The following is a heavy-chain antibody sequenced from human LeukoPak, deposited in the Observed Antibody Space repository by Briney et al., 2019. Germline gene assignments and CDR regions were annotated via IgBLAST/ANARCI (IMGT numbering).Heavy chain of an antibody. CDR3: AKGGYGGNSFDAFDI. J-gene: IGHJ3*02. Sequence: PGGSLRLSCAASGSSGFTFSSYAMSWVRQAPGKGLEWVSAISGSGGSTYYADSVKGRFTISRDNSKNTLYLQMNSLRAEDTAVYYCAKGGYGGNSFDAFDIWGQGTMVTVSS. D-gene: IGHD4-23*01. V-gene: IGHV3-23*01. CDR2: ISGSGGST. CDR1: GFTFSSYA.